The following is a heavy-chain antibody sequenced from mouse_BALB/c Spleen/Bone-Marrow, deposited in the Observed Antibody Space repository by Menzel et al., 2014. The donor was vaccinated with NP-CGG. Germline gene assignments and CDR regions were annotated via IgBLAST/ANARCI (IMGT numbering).Heavy chain of an antibody. V-gene: IGHV1-4*01. J-gene: IGHJ3*01. CDR2: INPSSGYT. Sequence: QVQLKESGAELARPGASVKMSCKASGYTFTRYTIHWVKQRPGQGLEWIGYINPSSGYTNYTQKFKDKATFTADKSSSTAYMQLSSLTSEDSAVHYCARGGNYVWFAYWGQGSLVTVSA. CDR1: GYTFTRYT. CDR3: ARGGNYVWFAY. D-gene: IGHD2-1*01.